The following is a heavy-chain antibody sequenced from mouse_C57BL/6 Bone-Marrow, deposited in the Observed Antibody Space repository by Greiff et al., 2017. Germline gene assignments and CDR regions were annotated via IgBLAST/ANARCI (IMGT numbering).Heavy chain of an antibody. CDR3: ARNTTVVARNYYAMDY. Sequence: QVQLQQSGPGLVQPSQSLSITCTVSGFSLTSSGVHWVRQSPGKGLEWLGVIWRGGSTDYNAAFISRLSISKDNSKSQVFFKMNSLQADDTAIYYCARNTTVVARNYYAMDYWGQGTSVTVSS. CDR1: GFSLTSSG. CDR2: IWRGGST. J-gene: IGHJ4*01. V-gene: IGHV2-2*01. D-gene: IGHD1-1*01.